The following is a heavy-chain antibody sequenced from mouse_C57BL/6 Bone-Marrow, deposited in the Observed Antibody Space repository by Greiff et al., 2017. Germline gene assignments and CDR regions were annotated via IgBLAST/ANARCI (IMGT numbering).Heavy chain of an antibody. V-gene: IGHV1-54*01. D-gene: IGHD1-1*01. CDR1: GYAFTNYL. Sequence: QVQLQQSGAELVRPGTSVKVSCKASGYAFTNYLIEWVKQRPGQGLEWIGVINPGSGGTNYNEKFKGKATLTADKSSSTAYMQLSSLTSEDSAVYFCARTTGGSSYEWYCDVWGTGTTVTVSS. CDR3: ARTTGGSSYEWYCDV. J-gene: IGHJ1*03. CDR2: INPGSGGT.